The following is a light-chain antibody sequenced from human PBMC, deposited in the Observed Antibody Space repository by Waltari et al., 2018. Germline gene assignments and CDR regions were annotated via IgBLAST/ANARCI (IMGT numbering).Light chain of an antibody. CDR1: QSISNF. Sequence: EIVLTQSPATLSLSPGERVTLSCRASQSISNFLAWYQQRPGQAPRLLMYDASKRAIGIPCRFSGSGSGTDFTLTISSLEPEDSGIYYCQQRNGWPPMYTFGQGTKLEIK. CDR2: DAS. J-gene: IGKJ2*01. CDR3: QQRNGWPPMYT. V-gene: IGKV3-11*01.